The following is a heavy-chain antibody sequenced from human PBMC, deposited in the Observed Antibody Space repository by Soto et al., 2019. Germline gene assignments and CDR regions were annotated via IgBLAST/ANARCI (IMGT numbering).Heavy chain of an antibody. CDR3: ARDWYFYGSGSPNHMDV. J-gene: IGHJ6*03. D-gene: IGHD3-10*01. Sequence: QVQLVQSGDEMRKPGASVKVSCQASGYTFSNYGITWVRQAPGQGLEWMGWISAHNGNSKYAQSLQGRLTLTTDTPPSTAYMGLRSRRSDDTAVYYCARDWYFYGSGSPNHMDVWGKGTTVSVSS. CDR2: ISAHNGNS. V-gene: IGHV1-18*01. CDR1: GYTFSNYG.